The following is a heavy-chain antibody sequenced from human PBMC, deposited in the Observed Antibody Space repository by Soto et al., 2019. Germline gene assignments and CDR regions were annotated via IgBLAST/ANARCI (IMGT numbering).Heavy chain of an antibody. Sequence: SETLSLTCTVSGGSISSGDYYWSWIRQPPGKGLEWIGFIYYSGSTYYNPSLKSRVTISVDTSKNQFSLKLSSVTAADTAVYYCARGRDSSGYYYRAHFDYWGQGTLVTVSS. D-gene: IGHD3-22*01. V-gene: IGHV4-30-4*01. CDR1: GGSISSGDYY. CDR2: IYYSGST. J-gene: IGHJ4*02. CDR3: ARGRDSSGYYYRAHFDY.